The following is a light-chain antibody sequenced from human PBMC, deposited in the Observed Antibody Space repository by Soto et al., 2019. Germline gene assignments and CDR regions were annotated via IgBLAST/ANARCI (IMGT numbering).Light chain of an antibody. CDR1: QSIRSY. CDR2: AAS. Sequence: DIPMTQSPSSLSASVGDRVTITCRASQSIRSYLNWFHQKPGKAPRLLIYAASSLQSGVPSRFTGSGSETDFTLTISGLQPEDFGTYFCQQSYSVPLMFGQGTRVEVK. J-gene: IGKJ1*01. CDR3: QQSYSVPLM. V-gene: IGKV1-39*01.